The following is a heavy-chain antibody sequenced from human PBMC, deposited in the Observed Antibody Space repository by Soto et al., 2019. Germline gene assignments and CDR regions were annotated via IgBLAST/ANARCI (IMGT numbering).Heavy chain of an antibody. CDR1: GDSVSSNTAA. V-gene: IGHV6-1*01. D-gene: IGHD6-19*01. CDR3: ARGVAGSGLVL. CDR2: TYYRSNWRH. J-gene: IGHJ4*02. Sequence: SQTLSLTCAISGDSVSSNTAAWNWIRSSPSRGLEWLGRTYYRSNWRHDYAVSVKSRINVNPATSKNHFSLQLNSVTPDDTAVSYCARGVAGSGLVLGDQGTLVTVSS.